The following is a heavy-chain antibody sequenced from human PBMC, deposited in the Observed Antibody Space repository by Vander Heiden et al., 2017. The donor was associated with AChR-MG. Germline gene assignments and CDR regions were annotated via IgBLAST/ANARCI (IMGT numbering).Heavy chain of an antibody. J-gene: IGHJ4*02. CDR2: INHSGST. CDR3: ARAILYCSGGSCPPIDY. Sequence: QVQLQQWGAGLLKPSETLSLTCAVYGGSFSGYYWSWIRQPPGKGLEWIGEINHSGSTNYNPSLKSRVTISVDTSKNQFSLKLSSVTAADTAVYYCARAILYCSGGSCPPIDYWGQGTLVTVSS. V-gene: IGHV4-34*01. CDR1: GGSFSGYY. D-gene: IGHD2-15*01.